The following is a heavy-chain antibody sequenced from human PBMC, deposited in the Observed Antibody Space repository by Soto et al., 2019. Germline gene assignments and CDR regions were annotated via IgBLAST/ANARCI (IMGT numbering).Heavy chain of an antibody. J-gene: IGHJ6*02. V-gene: IGHV1-69*06. CDR1: GGTFSSYA. CDR3: ATGGYSSSWYVRSYYYGMDV. D-gene: IGHD6-13*01. CDR2: IIPIFGTA. Sequence: ASVKVSCKASGGTFSSYAISWVRQAPGQGLEWMGGIIPIFGTANYAQKFQGRVTITADKSTSTAYMELSSLRSEDTAVYYCATGGYSSSWYVRSYYYGMDVWGQGTTVTVSS.